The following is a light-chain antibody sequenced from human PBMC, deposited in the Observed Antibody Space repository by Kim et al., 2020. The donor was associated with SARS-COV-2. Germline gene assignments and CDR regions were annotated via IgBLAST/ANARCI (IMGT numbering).Light chain of an antibody. CDR3: LQDYNYPLT. V-gene: IGKV1-6*01. J-gene: IGKJ4*01. Sequence: VSVGDRVTISCRTSQDIRSDLGWYQQKPGKAPQLLIYAASILQSGVPSRFSGSGSGTYFTLTISSLQPEDFATYYCLQDYNYPLTFGGGTKVDIK. CDR2: AAS. CDR1: QDIRSD.